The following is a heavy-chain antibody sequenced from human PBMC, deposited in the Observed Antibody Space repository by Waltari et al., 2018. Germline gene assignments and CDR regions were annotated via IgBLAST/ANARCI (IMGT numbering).Heavy chain of an antibody. J-gene: IGHJ4*02. CDR1: GFTFDDYT. D-gene: IGHD2-15*01. Sequence: EVQLVESGGVVVQPGGSLRLSCAASGFTFDDYTMHWVRQAPGKGLEWVSLISWDGGSTYYADSVKGRFTISRDNSKNSLYLQMNSLRTEDTALYYCVTSSGGSWSLDYWGQGTLVTVSS. CDR2: ISWDGGST. CDR3: VTSSGGSWSLDY. V-gene: IGHV3-43*01.